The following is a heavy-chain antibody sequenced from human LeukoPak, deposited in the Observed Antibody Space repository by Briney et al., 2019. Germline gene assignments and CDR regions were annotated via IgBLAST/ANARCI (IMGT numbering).Heavy chain of an antibody. CDR2: ISPSGGST. V-gene: IGHV1-2*02. CDR1: GYTFTSNY. Sequence: GASVKVSCKAFGYTFTSNYMHWVRQAPGQGPEWMGVISPSGGSTTYAQKFQGRVTMTRDTSISTAYMELSRLRSDDTAVYYCARDRGVDYCSGGSCSHYYYYMDVWGKGTTVTISS. CDR3: ARDRGVDYCSGGSCSHYYYYMDV. D-gene: IGHD2-15*01. J-gene: IGHJ6*03.